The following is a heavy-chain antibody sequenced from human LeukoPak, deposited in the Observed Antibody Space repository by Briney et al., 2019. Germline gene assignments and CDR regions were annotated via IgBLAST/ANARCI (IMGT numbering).Heavy chain of an antibody. CDR1: GFTFSSYA. V-gene: IGHV3-23*01. CDR3: AKDAAVVRLASGRFFDY. D-gene: IGHD3-10*01. CDR2: ISGSGGST. J-gene: IGHJ4*02. Sequence: GGSLRLSCAASGFTFSSYAMSWVRQAPGKGLEWVSAISGSGGSTYYADSVKGRFTISRDNSKNTLYLQMNSLRAVDTAVYYCAKDAAVVRLASGRFFDYWGQGTLVTVSS.